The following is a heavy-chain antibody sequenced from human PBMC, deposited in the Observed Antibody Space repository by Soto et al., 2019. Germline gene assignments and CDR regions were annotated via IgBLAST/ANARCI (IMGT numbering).Heavy chain of an antibody. CDR3: ARGPVLLWFGENAYYFDY. Sequence: ASETLSLTCTVSGGSISSGGYYWSWIRQHPGKGLEWIGYIYYSGSTYYNPSLKSRVTISVDTSKNQFSLKLSSVTAADTAVYYCARGPVLLWFGENAYYFDYWGQGTLVTVSS. J-gene: IGHJ4*02. V-gene: IGHV4-31*03. CDR2: IYYSGST. CDR1: GGSISSGGYY. D-gene: IGHD3-10*01.